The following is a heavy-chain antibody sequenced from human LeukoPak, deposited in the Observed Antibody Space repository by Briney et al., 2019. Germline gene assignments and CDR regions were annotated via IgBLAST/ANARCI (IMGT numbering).Heavy chain of an antibody. CDR2: IYHSGTT. V-gene: IGHV4-31*03. D-gene: IGHD4-11*01. Sequence: SETLCLTCTVSGDSMTRGGYYWSWVRQHPGKGLEWIGFIYHSGTTFYNPSLEGRAAISVDTSQNQFSLKLTSVTAADTAVYYCARAVDYRNYFDYWGQGTLVTVSS. J-gene: IGHJ4*02. CDR3: ARAVDYRNYFDY. CDR1: GDSMTRGGYY.